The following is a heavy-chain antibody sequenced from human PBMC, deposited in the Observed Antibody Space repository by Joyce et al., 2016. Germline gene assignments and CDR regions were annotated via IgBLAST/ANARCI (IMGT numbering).Heavy chain of an antibody. D-gene: IGHD2-2*01. CDR2: FYSYVRQ. Sequence: EVRLVEAGGALIQPGGSLRLSCVASGFSVSTNFVSWVRQAPGKGLEWVSVFYSYVRQHYADSVQGRFTISRDTSKNTLFLQMNSLTAEDTAVYYCARLGYSSSWTRFDSWGQGTLVTVS. J-gene: IGHJ4*02. CDR3: ARLGYSSSWTRFDS. CDR1: GFSVSTNF. V-gene: IGHV3-53*01.